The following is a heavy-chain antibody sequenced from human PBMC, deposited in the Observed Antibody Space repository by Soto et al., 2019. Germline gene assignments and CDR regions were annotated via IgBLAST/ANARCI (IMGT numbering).Heavy chain of an antibody. CDR1: GGSISSGCYY. CDR2: IYYSGST. Sequence: QVQLQESGPGLVKPSQTLSLTCTVSGGSISSGCYYWSWIRQHPGMGLEWIGYIYYSGSTYYNPSPKSRVTISVDTSKNEFALKLSSVTAADTAVYYCARDGSGWYGDFDYWGQGSLVAVSS. J-gene: IGHJ4*02. CDR3: ARDGSGWYGDFDY. V-gene: IGHV4-31*03. D-gene: IGHD6-19*01.